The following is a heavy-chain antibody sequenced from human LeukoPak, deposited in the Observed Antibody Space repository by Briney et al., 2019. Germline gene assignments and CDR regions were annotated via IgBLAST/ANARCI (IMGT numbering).Heavy chain of an antibody. V-gene: IGHV3-53*01. CDR3: ARPFRGAVGFDY. CDR2: IYTGGST. J-gene: IGHJ4*02. Sequence: GGSLRLSCAASGFTVSNNYMSWVRQAPGKGLEWVSVIYTGGSTSYADSVKGRFTISRDNSKNTLYLQMNSLRADDTAVYYCARPFRGAVGFDYWGQGTLVTVSS. CDR1: GFTVSNNY. D-gene: IGHD3-16*01.